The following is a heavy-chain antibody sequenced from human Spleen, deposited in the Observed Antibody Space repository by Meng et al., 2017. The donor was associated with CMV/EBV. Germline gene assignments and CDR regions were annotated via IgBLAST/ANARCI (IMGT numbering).Heavy chain of an antibody. CDR3: ARELSVRPGTCDC. Sequence: ETLSLTCAASGFTFSSYRMNWVRQAPGKGLEWVSSIGSSSDYIYYADSVKGRFTISRDNARNSLFLQMNSLSVEDTALYYCARELSVRPGTCDCWGQGTLVTVSS. D-gene: IGHD6-13*01. CDR1: GFTFSSYR. CDR2: IGSSSDYI. V-gene: IGHV3-21*01. J-gene: IGHJ4*02.